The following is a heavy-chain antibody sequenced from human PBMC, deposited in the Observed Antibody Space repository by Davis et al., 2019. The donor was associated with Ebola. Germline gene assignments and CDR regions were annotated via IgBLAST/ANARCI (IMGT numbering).Heavy chain of an antibody. CDR3: ARDHEHSYGRRFDP. Sequence: PSETLSLTCTVSGGSVSSYYWNWIRQPPGKGLEWIGYIHYSGNSDYNPSLKSRVPMSVDTSKNQFSLNLSSVTAADTAVYYCARDHEHSYGRRFDPWGQGIQVTVSS. CDR2: IHYSGNS. CDR1: GGSVSSYY. V-gene: IGHV4-59*02. J-gene: IGHJ5*02. D-gene: IGHD5-18*01.